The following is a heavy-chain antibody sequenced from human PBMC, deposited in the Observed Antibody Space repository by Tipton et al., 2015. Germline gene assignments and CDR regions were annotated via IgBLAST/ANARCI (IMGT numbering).Heavy chain of an antibody. D-gene: IGHD2-15*01. Sequence: QSGAEVKKPGASVKVSCKASGYTFTDYGITWVRQAPGQGLEWMGWISVYNGNTNYAEKFQGRVTLTTDTSTSTAYTELRSLRSDDTAVYYCARWAAYFDLWGRGTLVTVSS. CDR1: GYTFTDYG. CDR3: ARWAAYFDL. V-gene: IGHV1-18*01. J-gene: IGHJ2*01. CDR2: ISVYNGNT.